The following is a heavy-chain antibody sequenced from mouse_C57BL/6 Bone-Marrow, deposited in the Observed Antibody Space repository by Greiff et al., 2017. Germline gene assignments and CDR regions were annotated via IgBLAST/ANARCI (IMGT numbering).Heavy chain of an antibody. CDR1: GYTFTDYY. J-gene: IGHJ3*01. D-gene: IGHD2-3*01. Sequence: EVKLQESGPVLVKPGASVKMSCKASGYTFTDYYMNWVKQSHGKSLEWIGVINPYNGGTSYNQKFKGKATLTVDKSSSTAYMELNSLTSEDSAVYYCARETYDGSFACWGQGTLVTVSA. CDR2: INPYNGGT. CDR3: ARETYDGSFAC. V-gene: IGHV1-19*01.